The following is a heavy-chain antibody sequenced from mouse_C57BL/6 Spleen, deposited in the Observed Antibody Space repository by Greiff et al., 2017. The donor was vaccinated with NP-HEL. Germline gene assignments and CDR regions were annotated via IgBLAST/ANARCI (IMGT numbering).Heavy chain of an antibody. D-gene: IGHD2-1*01. CDR2: IHPNSGST. V-gene: IGHV1-64*01. Sequence: QVQLKQPGAELVKPGASVKLSCKASGYTFTSYWMHWVKQRPGQGLEWIGMIHPNSGSTNYNEKFKSKATLTVDKSSSTAYMQLSSLTSEDSAVYYCARTIYYGKRFAHWGQGTLVTVSA. CDR3: ARTIYYGKRFAH. J-gene: IGHJ3*01. CDR1: GYTFTSYW.